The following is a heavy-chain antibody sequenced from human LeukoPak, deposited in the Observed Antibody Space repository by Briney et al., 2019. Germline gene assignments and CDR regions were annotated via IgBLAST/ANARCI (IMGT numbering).Heavy chain of an antibody. Sequence: PGGSLRLSCEASGFTVSSNYMSWVRQAPGKGLEWVPVIYSGGSTYYAGSVKGRFTISRDNSKNTLYLQMNSLRAADTAVYYCAASSGAYLFVYWGKGTLVTVSS. CDR2: IYSGGST. J-gene: IGHJ4*02. V-gene: IGHV3-53*01. CDR3: AASSGAYLFVY. CDR1: GFTVSSNY. D-gene: IGHD4-17*01.